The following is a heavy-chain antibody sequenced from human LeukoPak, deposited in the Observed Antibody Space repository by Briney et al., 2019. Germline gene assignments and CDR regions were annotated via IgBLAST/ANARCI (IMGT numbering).Heavy chain of an antibody. CDR3: ASQLYSYGAKSPFDY. V-gene: IGHV4-61*02. J-gene: IGHJ4*02. D-gene: IGHD5-18*01. CDR2: IYTSGST. Sequence: PSETLSLTCTVSGGSISSGSYYWSWIRQPAGKGLEWIGRIYTSGSTNYNPSLKSRVTISVDTSKNQFSLKLSSVTAADTAVHYCASQLYSYGAKSPFDYWGQGTLVTVSS. CDR1: GGSISSGSYY.